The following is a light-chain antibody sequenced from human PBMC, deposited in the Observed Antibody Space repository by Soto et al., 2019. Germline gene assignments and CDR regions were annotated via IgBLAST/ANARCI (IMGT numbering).Light chain of an antibody. CDR1: LCLSRRH. Sequence: ELTQSPGTLSFSPGERATVSCRASLCLSRRHLVWYQQKHGQAPKILIYGSSSMATGIPDRFSGSGSGPGFTLTISRLEPEHFAVYYCQQYGSSPFTFGPGNKVD. V-gene: IGKV3-20*01. CDR2: GSS. CDR3: QQYGSSPFT. J-gene: IGKJ3*01.